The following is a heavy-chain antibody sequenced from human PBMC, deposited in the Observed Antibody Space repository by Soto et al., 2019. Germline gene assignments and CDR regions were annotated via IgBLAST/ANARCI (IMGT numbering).Heavy chain of an antibody. CDR3: APKIDVPTGKLDH. CDR1: GFTLSNSV. D-gene: IGHD1-1*01. CDR2: IAGKT. V-gene: IGHV3-23*01. J-gene: IGHJ4*02. Sequence: EVHLLQSGGGLVQPGGSLRLSCATSGFTLSNSVMSWVRQAPGKGLEWVSTIAGKTYYSDSVKGGFTISRDTSQSTLYLQMHSVKAEDTAVYYCAPKIDVPTGKLDHWGQGTLVTVSS.